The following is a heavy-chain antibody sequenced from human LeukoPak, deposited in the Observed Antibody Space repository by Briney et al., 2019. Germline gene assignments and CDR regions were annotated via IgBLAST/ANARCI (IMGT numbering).Heavy chain of an antibody. D-gene: IGHD2-2*01. Sequence: ASVKVSCKASGYTFTSYDINWVRQATGQGLEWMGWMNPNSGNTGYAQKFQGRVTMTRNTSISTAYMELSSLRSEDTAVYYCARGLRSVGDCSSTSCPAWGQGTLVTVSS. CDR2: MNPNSGNT. V-gene: IGHV1-8*01. CDR1: GYTFTSYD. J-gene: IGHJ5*02. CDR3: ARGLRSVGDCSSTSCPA.